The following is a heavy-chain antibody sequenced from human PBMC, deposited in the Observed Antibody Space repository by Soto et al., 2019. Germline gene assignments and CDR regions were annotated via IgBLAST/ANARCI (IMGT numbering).Heavy chain of an antibody. Sequence: QVQLVQSGAEVKKPGSSVKVSCKASGGTFSSYAISWVRQAPGQGLEWMGGIIPIFGTANYAQKFQVRVTITADESTSTAYMELSSLRSEDTAVYYCASRTGTTDYYYYYGMDVWGQGTTVTVSS. CDR2: IIPIFGTA. V-gene: IGHV1-69*01. CDR1: GGTFSSYA. CDR3: ASRTGTTDYYYYYGMDV. J-gene: IGHJ6*02. D-gene: IGHD1-7*01.